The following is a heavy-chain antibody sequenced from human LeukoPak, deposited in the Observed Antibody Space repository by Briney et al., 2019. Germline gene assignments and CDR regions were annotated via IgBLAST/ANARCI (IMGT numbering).Heavy chain of an antibody. CDR3: ARGGVNYAVSTGYWIGCYFDF. CDR2: IYHSGST. V-gene: IGHV4-4*02. Sequence: SETLSLTCAVSGGSISSSNWWSWVRQPPGKGLEWIGEIYHSGSTNYKPSLKNRVTISVDKAKNQFSLNLNSVTAADTAVYYCARGGVNYAVSTGYWIGCYFDFWGQGTLVTVSS. CDR1: GGSISSSNW. D-gene: IGHD3-9*01. J-gene: IGHJ4*02.